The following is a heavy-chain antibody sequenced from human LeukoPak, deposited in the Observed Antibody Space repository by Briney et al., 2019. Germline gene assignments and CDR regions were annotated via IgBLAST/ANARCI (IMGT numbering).Heavy chain of an antibody. CDR2: ISYDGNPK. V-gene: IGHV3-30*18. CDR3: AKGPGLYGRGFYAMDV. J-gene: IGHJ6*02. Sequence: GGSLRLSCTASGFTFSDFGIHWVRQAPGKGLDWVAGISYDGNPKYYADSVRGRFIISRDNSNNTLYLQLNSLRPDDTAVYYLAKGPGLYGRGFYAMDVLGQGTKVTV. CDR1: GFTFSDFG. D-gene: IGHD2-8*01.